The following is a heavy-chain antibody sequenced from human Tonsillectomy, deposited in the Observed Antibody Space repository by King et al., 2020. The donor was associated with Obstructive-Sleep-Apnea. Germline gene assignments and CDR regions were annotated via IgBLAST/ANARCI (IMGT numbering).Heavy chain of an antibody. J-gene: IGHJ4*02. CDR2: ISAYNGNT. V-gene: IGHV1-18*04. CDR1: GYTFTSYG. Sequence: QLVQSGAEVKKPGASVKVSCKASGYTFTSYGISWVRQAPGQGLEWMGWISAYNGNTNYAQKLQGRVTMTTDTSTSTAYMELRCLRSDDTAVYYWARVFRKRIQLWGRYFDYWGQGTLVTVSS. D-gene: IGHD5-18*01. CDR3: ARVFRKRIQLWGRYFDY.